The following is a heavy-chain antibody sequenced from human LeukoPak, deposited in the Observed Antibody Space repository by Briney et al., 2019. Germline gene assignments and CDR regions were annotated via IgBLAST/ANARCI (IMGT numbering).Heavy chain of an antibody. CDR3: ARGHCSSPSCPVDY. V-gene: IGHV3-20*04. Sequence: PGGSLRLSCAASGFTFYDYGMSWVRQAPGKGLEWVSGINWNGGSTGYADSVKGRFTISRDNAKNSLYLQMNSLRAEDTALYYCARGHCSSPSCPVDYWGQGTLVTVSS. CDR1: GFTFYDYG. D-gene: IGHD2-2*01. J-gene: IGHJ4*02. CDR2: INWNGGST.